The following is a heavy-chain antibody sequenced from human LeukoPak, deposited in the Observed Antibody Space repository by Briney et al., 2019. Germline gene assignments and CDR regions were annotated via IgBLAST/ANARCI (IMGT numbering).Heavy chain of an antibody. CDR2: IIPILGIA. J-gene: IGHJ5*02. Sequence: ASVKVSCKASGGTFSSYAISWVRQAPGQGLEWMGRIIPILGIANYAQKFQGRVTITADKSTSTAYMELSSLRSEDTAVYYCARAYSGSYFSWFDPWGQGTLVTVSS. CDR3: ARAYSGSYFSWFDP. CDR1: GGTFSSYA. V-gene: IGHV1-69*04. D-gene: IGHD1-26*01.